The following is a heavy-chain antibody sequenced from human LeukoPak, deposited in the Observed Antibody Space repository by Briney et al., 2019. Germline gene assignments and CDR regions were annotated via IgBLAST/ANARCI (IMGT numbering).Heavy chain of an antibody. J-gene: IGHJ3*02. CDR3: ARYPVVVIANRKAFDI. V-gene: IGHV4-34*01. Sequence: PSETLSLTXAVYGGSFRGYYWSWIRQPPGKGLEWIGEINHSGSTNYNPSLKSRVTISVDTSKNQFSLKLSSVTAADTAVYYCARYPVVVIANRKAFDIWGQGTMVTVSS. D-gene: IGHD2-21*01. CDR1: GGSFRGYY. CDR2: INHSGST.